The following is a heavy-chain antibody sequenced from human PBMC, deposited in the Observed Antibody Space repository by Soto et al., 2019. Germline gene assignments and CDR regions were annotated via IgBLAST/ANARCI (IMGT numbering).Heavy chain of an antibody. Sequence: EVQLVESGGGLVQPGGSLRLSCAASGFIFSSDWMHWVRQAPGGGLVWVSRINTDGSGTTYADSVKGRFTISRDNSKGTLYLQMTRLRAEDTAVEYCASDRLGEQHYFDFWVQGILVTVSS. V-gene: IGHV3-74*01. J-gene: IGHJ4*02. CDR1: GFIFSSDW. CDR2: INTDGSGT. CDR3: ASDRLGEQHYFDF. D-gene: IGHD3-16*01.